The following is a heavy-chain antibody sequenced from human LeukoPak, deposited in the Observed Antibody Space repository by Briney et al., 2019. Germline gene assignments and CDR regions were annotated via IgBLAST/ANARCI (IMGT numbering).Heavy chain of an antibody. J-gene: IGHJ3*02. V-gene: IGHV3-74*01. Sequence: GGSLRLSCEVSGFTPSHFLMPLVRQAPGKGLEWVARIDGPGRGAVYADSVKGRFTFSRDNAKNTLSLQMNSLRHDDTAMYYCVRDLFPDAFDIWGQGTRVTVSS. CDR3: VRDLFPDAFDI. D-gene: IGHD2-21*01. CDR1: GFTPSHFL. CDR2: IDGPGRGA.